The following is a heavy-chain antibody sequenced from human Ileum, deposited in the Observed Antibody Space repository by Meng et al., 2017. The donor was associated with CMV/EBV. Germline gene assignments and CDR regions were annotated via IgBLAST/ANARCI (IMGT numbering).Heavy chain of an antibody. CDR1: GFIFSTYW. CDR2: IKGDGSEK. V-gene: IGHV3-7*01. D-gene: IGHD2-15*01. J-gene: IGHJ5*01. CDR3: ARGYCSGNMCFAGTFDN. Sequence: GESLKISCEASGFIFSTYWMSWVRQVPGKRPEWVANIKGDGSEKYYVDSAKSRFTISRDTAKKSLYLQMSSLRGEDTAVYYCARGYCSGNMCFAGTFDNWGQGTRVTVSS.